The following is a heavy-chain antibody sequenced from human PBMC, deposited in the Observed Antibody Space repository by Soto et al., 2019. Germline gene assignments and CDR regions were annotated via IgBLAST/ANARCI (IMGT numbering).Heavy chain of an antibody. CDR2: IYHSGST. J-gene: IGHJ6*02. Sequence: QVQLQESGPGLVKPSGTLSLTCAVSGGSISSSNWWSWVRQPPGKGLEWIGEIYHSGSTNYNPSLKSRVTISVDKSKNQVSLKRSSVTAADTAVYYCARVWWELPYYYYGMDVWGQGTTVTVSS. CDR3: ARVWWELPYYYYGMDV. D-gene: IGHD1-26*01. CDR1: GGSISSSNW. V-gene: IGHV4-4*02.